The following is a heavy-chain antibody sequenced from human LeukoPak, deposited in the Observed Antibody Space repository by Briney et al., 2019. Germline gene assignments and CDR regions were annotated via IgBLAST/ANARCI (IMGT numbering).Heavy chain of an antibody. Sequence: ASVKVSCKASGYTFTGYYMHWVRQPPGQGLEWMGIINPSGGSTSYAQKFQGRVIMTRDMSTSTVYMELSSLTSEDTAVYYCARAYLYSITGTTRRYFDSWGQGTLVTVSS. CDR3: ARAYLYSITGTTRRYFDS. CDR1: GYTFTGYY. D-gene: IGHD1-7*01. J-gene: IGHJ4*02. V-gene: IGHV1-46*01. CDR2: INPSGGST.